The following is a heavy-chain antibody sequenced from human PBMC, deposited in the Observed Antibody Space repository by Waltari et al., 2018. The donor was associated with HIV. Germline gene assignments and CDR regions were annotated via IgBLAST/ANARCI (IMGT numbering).Heavy chain of an antibody. Sequence: QVQLQESGPGLLKPSETLSLTCSVSGDSMTSYYWAWIRQPPGKGLEWIGYIYSSGSASYSPSPQSRLTISVDTSKNQFSLKLSSVTAADTAVYYCARYGSGHRHFGYWGQGTLVIVSS. J-gene: IGHJ4*02. D-gene: IGHD3-10*01. V-gene: IGHV4-59*01. CDR3: ARYGSGHRHFGY. CDR2: IYSSGSA. CDR1: GDSMTSYY.